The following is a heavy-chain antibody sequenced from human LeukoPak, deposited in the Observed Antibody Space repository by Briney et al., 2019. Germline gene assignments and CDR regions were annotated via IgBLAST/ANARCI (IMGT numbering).Heavy chain of an antibody. Sequence: GGSLRLSCAASGFTFSSYGMHWVRQAPGKGLEWVAVISYDGSNKYYADSVKGRFTISRDNSKNTLYLQMNSLRAEDTAVYYCARGSGYSYYYDSSGYGFDYWGQGTLVTVSS. J-gene: IGHJ4*02. CDR3: ARGSGYSYYYDSSGYGFDY. D-gene: IGHD3-22*01. CDR1: GFTFSSYG. CDR2: ISYDGSNK. V-gene: IGHV3-30*03.